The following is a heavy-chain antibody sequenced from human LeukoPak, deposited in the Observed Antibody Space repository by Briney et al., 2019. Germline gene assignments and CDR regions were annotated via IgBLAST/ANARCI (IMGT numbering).Heavy chain of an antibody. Sequence: PSETLSLTCTVSGGSINSYYWSWIRQPLGKGLEWIGYISYSGSTNYNPSLKSRVTLSVDTSKSQFSLKLTSVTAADTAVYYCARHQGGLGTYYFDYWGQGTLVTVSS. CDR1: GGSINSYY. CDR3: ARHQGGLGTYYFDY. J-gene: IGHJ4*02. CDR2: ISYSGST. D-gene: IGHD1-26*01. V-gene: IGHV4-59*08.